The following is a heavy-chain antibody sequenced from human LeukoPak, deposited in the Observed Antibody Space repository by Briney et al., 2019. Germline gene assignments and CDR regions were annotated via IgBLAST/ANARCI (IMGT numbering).Heavy chain of an antibody. CDR3: ARSDDYNSRNVFNY. CDR2: ISSSGSTI. Sequence: TGGSLRLSCAASGFTFSSYEMNWVRQAPGKGLEWVSYISSSGSTIYYADSVKGRFTISRDNAKNSLYLQMNSLRAEDTALYYCARSDDYNSRNVFNYWGQGTLVTVSS. J-gene: IGHJ4*02. CDR1: GFTFSSYE. D-gene: IGHD5-24*01. V-gene: IGHV3-48*03.